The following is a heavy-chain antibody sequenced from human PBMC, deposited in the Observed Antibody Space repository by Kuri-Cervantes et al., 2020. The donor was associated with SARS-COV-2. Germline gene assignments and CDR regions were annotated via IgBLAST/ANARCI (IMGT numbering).Heavy chain of an antibody. Sequence: GGSLRLSCAASGFTFSSYWMHWVRQAPGKGLVWVSRINSDGSSTSYADSVEGRFIISRDNAKNTLYLQMNSLRAEDTAVYYCARGARDIVVVPAAKDWFDPWGQGTLVTVSS. V-gene: IGHV3-74*01. CDR1: GFTFSSYW. CDR2: INSDGSST. D-gene: IGHD2-2*01. CDR3: ARGARDIVVVPAAKDWFDP. J-gene: IGHJ5*02.